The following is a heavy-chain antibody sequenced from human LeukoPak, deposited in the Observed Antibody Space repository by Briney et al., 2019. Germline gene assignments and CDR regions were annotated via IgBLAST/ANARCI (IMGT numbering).Heavy chain of an antibody. J-gene: IGHJ4*02. CDR1: GFTVSNYY. CDR2: IYTGGST. D-gene: IGHD1-26*01. Sequence: PGGSLRLSCAASGFTVSNYYMSWVRQAPGKGLEWVSIIYTGGSTYYGDSVKGRFTISRDSSKNTLYLQMNSLRAEDTAVYYCVRDRSGSYPYYFDFWGQGTLLTASS. V-gene: IGHV3-53*01. CDR3: VRDRSGSYPYYFDF.